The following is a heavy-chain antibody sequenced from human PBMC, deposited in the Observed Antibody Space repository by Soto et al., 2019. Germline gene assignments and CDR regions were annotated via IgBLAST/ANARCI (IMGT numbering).Heavy chain of an antibody. CDR1: GFTFSSYG. CDR2: IWYDGSNK. V-gene: IGHV3-33*01. CDR3: ARGDSFRIAVAGNYFDY. J-gene: IGHJ4*02. Sequence: PGGSLRLSCAASGFTFSSYGMHWVRQAPGKGLEWVAVIWYDGSNKYYADSVKGRFTISRDNSKNTLYLQMNSLRAEDTAVYYCARGDSFRIAVAGNYFDYWGQGTLVTVSS. D-gene: IGHD6-19*01.